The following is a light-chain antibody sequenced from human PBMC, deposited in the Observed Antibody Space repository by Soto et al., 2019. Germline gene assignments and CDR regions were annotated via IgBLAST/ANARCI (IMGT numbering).Light chain of an antibody. V-gene: IGKV3-20*01. CDR2: GAS. J-gene: IGKJ1*01. CDR1: QRVSSSY. Sequence: EIVLTQSPGTLSLSPGERATLSCRASQRVSSSYLAWYQQKPGQAPRLLIYGASSRATGIPDRFSGSGSGTDFTLTINRLEPEDFPVYYCQQYGSSPQTFGQGTKVEIK. CDR3: QQYGSSPQT.